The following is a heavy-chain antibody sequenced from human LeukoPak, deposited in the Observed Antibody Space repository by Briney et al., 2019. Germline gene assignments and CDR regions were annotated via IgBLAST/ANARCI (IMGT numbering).Heavy chain of an antibody. CDR2: IYYSGST. D-gene: IGHD1-26*01. CDR1: GGSISSGGYY. J-gene: IGHJ4*02. Sequence: ASETLSLTCTVSGGSISSGGYYWSWIRQHPGKGLEWIGYIYYSGSTYYNPSLKSRVTISVDTSKNQFSLKLSSVTAADTAVYYCARNGYSGYVDYWGQGTLVTVSS. V-gene: IGHV4-31*03. CDR3: ARNGYSGYVDY.